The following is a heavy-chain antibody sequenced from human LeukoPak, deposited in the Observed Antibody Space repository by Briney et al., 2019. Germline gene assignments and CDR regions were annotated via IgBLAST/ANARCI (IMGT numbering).Heavy chain of an antibody. D-gene: IGHD3-22*01. CDR3: ASQNYYDSSGLDY. CDR1: GGSIRSSYYY. V-gene: IGHV4-39*01. Sequence: SETLSLTCTVSGGSIRSSYYYWGWIRQPPGKGLEWIGSIYDSGSTYYNPSLKSRVTISVDTSKNQFSLKLNSVTAADTAVYYCASQNYYDSSGLDYWGQGTLVTVSS. J-gene: IGHJ4*02. CDR2: IYDSGST.